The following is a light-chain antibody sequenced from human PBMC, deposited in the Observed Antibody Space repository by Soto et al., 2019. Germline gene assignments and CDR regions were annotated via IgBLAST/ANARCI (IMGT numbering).Light chain of an antibody. CDR3: SSYVPSNNLRV. CDR1: SSDIGTYKY. V-gene: IGLV2-8*01. CDR2: EVN. J-gene: IGLJ1*01. Sequence: QSVLTQPPSASGSPGQSVTISCTGSSSDIGTYKYVSWYQQHPGKAPKLIIYEVNERPSGVPDRFSGSKSGNTASLTVSGLRAEDEADYYCSSYVPSNNLRVFGTGTKVTVL.